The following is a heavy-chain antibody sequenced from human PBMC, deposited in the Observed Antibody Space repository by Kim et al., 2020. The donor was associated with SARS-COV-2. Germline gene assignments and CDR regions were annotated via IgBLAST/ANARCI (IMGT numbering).Heavy chain of an antibody. Sequence: GGSLRLSCAASGFTFSDYSMSWIRQAPGKGLEWISYISGRGSAIYYADSVKGRFTISRDNAKKSLYLQMNSLTVEDPDVYYCARGSLGGGDYWGQGTLVT. CDR2: ISGRGSAI. D-gene: IGHD3-16*01. CDR1: GFTFSDYS. CDR3: ARGSLGGGDY. J-gene: IGHJ4*02. V-gene: IGHV3-11*01.